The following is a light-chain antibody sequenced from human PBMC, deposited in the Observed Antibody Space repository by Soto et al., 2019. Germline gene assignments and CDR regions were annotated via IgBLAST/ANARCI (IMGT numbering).Light chain of an antibody. Sequence: IQMTQSPSSLSASVGDRVTITCRASQGISSGLAWYQQKPGKAPKLLIYDASSLESGVPSRFSGSGSGTKFTLTIASLQPDDFATYYCQQYETFSGTFGPGTKVDI. CDR2: DAS. J-gene: IGKJ1*01. CDR3: QQYETFSGT. CDR1: QGISSG. V-gene: IGKV1-13*02.